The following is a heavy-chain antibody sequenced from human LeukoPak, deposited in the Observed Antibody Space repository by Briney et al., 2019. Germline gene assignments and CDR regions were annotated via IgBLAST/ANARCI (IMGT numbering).Heavy chain of an antibody. V-gene: IGHV4-30-2*01. D-gene: IGHD2-2*01. CDR1: GGSISSGLYS. J-gene: IGHJ5*02. CDR3: ARLQYCSGTSCYWFDP. Sequence: SETLSLTCDVSGGSISSGLYSWSWIRQPLGKGLEWIGYIYHTGSTYYSPSLKSRVTISVDTSKNQFSLRLSSVTAADTAVYYCARLQYCSGTSCYWFDPWGQGTLVTVSS. CDR2: IYHTGST.